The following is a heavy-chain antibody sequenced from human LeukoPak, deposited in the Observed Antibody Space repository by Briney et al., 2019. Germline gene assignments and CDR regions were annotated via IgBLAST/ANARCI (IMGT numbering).Heavy chain of an antibody. CDR1: GFTFSSYS. CDR3: ARGEGLGTTNGGYYFAY. J-gene: IGHJ4*02. CDR2: ISSSSSTI. Sequence: PGGSLRLSCETFGFTFSSYSMNWVRQAPGKGLEWVSYISSSSSTIYYAESVRGRFTISRDNAKNSLYLQMNTLRAEDTAVYYCARGEGLGTTNGGYYFAYWGQGSLVIVSS. D-gene: IGHD1-26*01. V-gene: IGHV3-48*04.